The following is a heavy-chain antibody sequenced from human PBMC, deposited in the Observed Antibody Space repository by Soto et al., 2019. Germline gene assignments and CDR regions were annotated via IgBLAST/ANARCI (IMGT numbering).Heavy chain of an antibody. CDR3: ASRYCSGSSCYSDY. J-gene: IGHJ4*02. Sequence: QVQLVQSGAEVQKPGASVKVSCKASGYNFTSYGISGVRQAPGHVLEWMGWISPYNGNTNYAQNLQGRVTMSTDTSTSRAYMEMRSLRSDDTAVYYCASRYCSGSSCYSDYWGQGTLVTVSS. CDR1: GYNFTSYG. D-gene: IGHD2-15*01. CDR2: ISPYNGNT. V-gene: IGHV1-18*01.